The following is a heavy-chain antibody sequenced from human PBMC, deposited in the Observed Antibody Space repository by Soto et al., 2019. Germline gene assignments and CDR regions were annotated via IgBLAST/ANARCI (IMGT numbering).Heavy chain of an antibody. J-gene: IGHJ3*02. V-gene: IGHV3-23*01. Sequence: EVQLLESGGGLVQPGGSLRLSCAASGFTFSSYAMSWVRQAPGKGLEWVSAISGSGGSTYYADSVKGRFTISRDNSKNTLYLQMNSLRAEHTAVYYCAKDPRGYSYASDAFDIWGQGTMVTVSS. CDR3: AKDPRGYSYASDAFDI. D-gene: IGHD5-18*01. CDR1: GFTFSSYA. CDR2: ISGSGGST.